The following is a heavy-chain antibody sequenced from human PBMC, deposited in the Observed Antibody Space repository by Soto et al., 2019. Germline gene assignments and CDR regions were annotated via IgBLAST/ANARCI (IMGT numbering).Heavy chain of an antibody. CDR1: DENIISRSYY. D-gene: IGHD2-21*02. Sequence: QPLTYTVTDENIISRSYYWSWESKPAGKGLEWIGSIYYSGSTYNNPSLRSRVSMSIDTSKDQFSLKLKSVTAADTALYFCARQRTPVVTQAYFDVWGPGSLATGSS. J-gene: IGHJ4*02. V-gene: IGHV4-39*01. CDR2: IYYSGST. CDR3: ARQRTPVVTQAYFDV.